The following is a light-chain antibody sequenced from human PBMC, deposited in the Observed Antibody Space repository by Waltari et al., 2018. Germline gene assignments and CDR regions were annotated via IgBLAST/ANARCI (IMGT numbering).Light chain of an antibody. CDR1: SRDVCCYNS. V-gene: IGLV2-8*01. CDR2: DAS. J-gene: IGLJ3*02. CDR3: SSYAGSVSWV. Sequence: QSALTQPPSASGSPGPSVTIPCTGTSRDVCCYNSVSWYQQHPGKAPKLLIYDASKRPSGVPDRFSGSKSGDTASLAVSGLQAEDEAYYYCSSYAGSVSWVFGGGTKLTVL.